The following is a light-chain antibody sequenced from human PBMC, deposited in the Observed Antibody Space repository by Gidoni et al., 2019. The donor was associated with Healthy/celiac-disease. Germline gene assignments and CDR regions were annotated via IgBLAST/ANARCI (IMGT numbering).Light chain of an antibody. J-gene: IGLJ2*01. V-gene: IGLV2-14*01. Sequence: GQSITISCTGTSSDVGGYNYVSWYQQHPVNAPKLMIYEVSTRPSGVSNRFSGSKSGNTASLTISGLQAEDEADYYCSSYTSSSTLVFGGGTKLTVL. CDR2: EVS. CDR1: SSDVGGYNY. CDR3: SSYTSSSTLV.